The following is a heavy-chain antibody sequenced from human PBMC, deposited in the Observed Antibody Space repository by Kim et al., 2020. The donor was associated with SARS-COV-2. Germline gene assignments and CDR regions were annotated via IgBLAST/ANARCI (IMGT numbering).Heavy chain of an antibody. CDR3: ARDLGELRTDAFDI. D-gene: IGHD1-7*01. J-gene: IGHJ3*02. CDR2: IYYSGST. CDR1: GGSISSYY. Sequence: SETLSLTCTVSGGSISSYYWSWIRQPPGKGLEWIGYIYYSGSTNYNPSLKSRVTISVDTSKNQFSLKLSSVTAADTAVYYCARDLGELRTDAFDIWGQGTMVTVSS. V-gene: IGHV4-59*13.